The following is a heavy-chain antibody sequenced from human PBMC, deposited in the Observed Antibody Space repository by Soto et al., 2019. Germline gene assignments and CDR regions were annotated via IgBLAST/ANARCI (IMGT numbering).Heavy chain of an antibody. V-gene: IGHV4-31*01. CDR3: AWSYDSSGYYAYYCDY. Sequence: QVQLQESGPGLVKPSQTLSLTCTVSGGSISSGGYYCSWIRQHPGKGLEWIGYIYYSGSTYYNPSLKSPGTTSVYSSKNQFSLKLSSVTAADTAVYYCAWSYDSSGYYAYYCDYWVQGTLVTVSS. CDR1: GGSISSGGYY. J-gene: IGHJ4*02. CDR2: IYYSGST. D-gene: IGHD3-22*01.